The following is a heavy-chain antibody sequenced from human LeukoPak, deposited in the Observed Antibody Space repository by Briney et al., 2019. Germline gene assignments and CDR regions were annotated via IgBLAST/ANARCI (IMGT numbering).Heavy chain of an antibody. Sequence: ASVKVSCKASGYTFTSYGISWVRQAPGQGLEWMGIINPSGGSTSYAQKFQGRVTMTRDTSTSTVYMELSSLRSEDTAVYYCARRMRDYYYMGVWGKGTTVTVSS. CDR3: ARRMRDYYYMGV. CDR2: INPSGGST. CDR1: GYTFTSYG. J-gene: IGHJ6*03. V-gene: IGHV1-46*01. D-gene: IGHD2-15*01.